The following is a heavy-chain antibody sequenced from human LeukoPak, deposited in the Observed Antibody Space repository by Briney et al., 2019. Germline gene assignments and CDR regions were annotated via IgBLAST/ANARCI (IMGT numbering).Heavy chain of an antibody. Sequence: GGSLRLSCAASGFTFSSYWMSWVRQAPGKGLEWVANIKQDGSEKYYVDSVKGRFTISRDNAKNSLYLQMNSLRAEDTAVYYCAKDSLIWFGELLDDYWGQGTLVTVSS. CDR2: IKQDGSEK. V-gene: IGHV3-7*01. D-gene: IGHD3-10*01. CDR3: AKDSLIWFGELLDDY. CDR1: GFTFSSYW. J-gene: IGHJ4*02.